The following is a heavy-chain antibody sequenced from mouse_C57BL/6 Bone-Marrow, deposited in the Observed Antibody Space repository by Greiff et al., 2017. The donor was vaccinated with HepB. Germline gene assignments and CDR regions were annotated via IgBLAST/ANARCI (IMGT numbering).Heavy chain of an antibody. J-gene: IGHJ2*01. Sequence: VQLVESGAELVRPGASVKLSRKASGYTFTDYYINWVKQRPGQGLEWIARIYPGSGNTYYNEKFKGKATLTAEKSSSTAYMQLSSLTSEDSAVYFCARDDYYGSSTFDYWGQGTTLTVSS. CDR2: IYPGSGNT. V-gene: IGHV1-76*01. D-gene: IGHD1-1*01. CDR1: GYTFTDYY. CDR3: ARDDYYGSSTFDY.